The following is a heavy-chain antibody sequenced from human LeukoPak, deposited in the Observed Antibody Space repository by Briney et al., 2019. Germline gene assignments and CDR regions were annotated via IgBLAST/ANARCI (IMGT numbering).Heavy chain of an antibody. D-gene: IGHD4-23*01. V-gene: IGHV3-23*01. CDR2: ISGSGGST. Sequence: GGSLRLSCAASGFTFSSYAMSWVRQAPGKGLEWVSAISGSGGSTYYADSVKGRFTISRDNSKNTLYLQTNSLRAEDTAVYYCAKRLSGNPSYFDYWGQGTLVTVSS. CDR1: GFTFSSYA. CDR3: AKRLSGNPSYFDY. J-gene: IGHJ4*02.